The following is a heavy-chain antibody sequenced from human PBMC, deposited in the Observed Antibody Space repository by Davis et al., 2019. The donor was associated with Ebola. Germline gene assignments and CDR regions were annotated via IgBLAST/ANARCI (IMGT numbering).Heavy chain of an antibody. V-gene: IGHV1-69*04. Sequence: SVKVSCKASGGTFSSYAISWVRQAPGQGLEWMGRIIPILGIANYAQKFQGRVTITADKSTSTAYMELSSLRSEDTAVYYCARDSPTGVTILGSGMDVWGQGTTVTVSS. D-gene: IGHD3-3*01. CDR2: IIPILGIA. J-gene: IGHJ6*02. CDR3: ARDSPTGVTILGSGMDV. CDR1: GGTFSSYA.